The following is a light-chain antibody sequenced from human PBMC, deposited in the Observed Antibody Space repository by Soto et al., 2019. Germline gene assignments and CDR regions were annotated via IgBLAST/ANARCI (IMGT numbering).Light chain of an antibody. J-gene: IGLJ2*01. V-gene: IGLV1-47*01. Sequence: QSVLTQPPSASGTPGQRVTISCSGHSSNIETNYVYWYQQLPGTAPKLLIYRNNQRPSGVPDRFSASKSGTSASLAISGLRSEDEAHYYCAAWDDTRNSMLFGGGTKVTVL. CDR3: AAWDDTRNSML. CDR2: RNN. CDR1: SSNIETNY.